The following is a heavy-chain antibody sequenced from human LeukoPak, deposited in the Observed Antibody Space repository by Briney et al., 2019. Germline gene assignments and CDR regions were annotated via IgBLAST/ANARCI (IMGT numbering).Heavy chain of an antibody. V-gene: IGHV4-31*03. Sequence: SETLSLTCTVSGGSISSGGYYWSWIRQHPGKGLEWIGYIYYSGSTFYNPSLKSRITRSLDTSKNQFSLQLSSVTAADTAMYYCARDSGTYYGPFDYWGQGTLVTVSS. J-gene: IGHJ4*02. CDR3: ARDSGTYYGPFDY. CDR1: GGSISSGGYY. CDR2: IYYSGST. D-gene: IGHD1-26*01.